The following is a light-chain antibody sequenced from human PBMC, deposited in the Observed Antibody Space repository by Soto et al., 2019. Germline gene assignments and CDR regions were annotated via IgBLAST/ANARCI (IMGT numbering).Light chain of an antibody. J-gene: IGLJ2*01. V-gene: IGLV9-49*01. Sequence: QSVPTQPPSASAPLGASVTLTCTLSSGYSNYKVDWYQQRPGKGPRFVMRVGTGGIVGSKGDGIPDRFSVLGSGLNRYLTIKNIQEEDESDYHCGADHGSGSNFVVVFGGGTKVTVL. CDR2: VGTGGIVG. CDR3: GADHGSGSNFVVV. CDR1: SGYSNYK.